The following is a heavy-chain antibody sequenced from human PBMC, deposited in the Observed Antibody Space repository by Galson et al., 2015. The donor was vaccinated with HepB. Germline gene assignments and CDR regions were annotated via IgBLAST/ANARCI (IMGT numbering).Heavy chain of an antibody. CDR3: ARDWYNWNDLRAYYEYGMDV. J-gene: IGHJ6*02. Sequence: SLRLSCAASGFTFTSYSLNWVRQAPGKGLEWISYISYSSGTIYYADSVKGRFTISRDNAKTSIYLQMNSLRAEDTAVYYCARDWYNWNDLRAYYEYGMDVWGQGTTVTVSS. CDR1: GFTFTSYS. CDR2: ISYSSGTI. D-gene: IGHD1-1*01. V-gene: IGHV3-48*04.